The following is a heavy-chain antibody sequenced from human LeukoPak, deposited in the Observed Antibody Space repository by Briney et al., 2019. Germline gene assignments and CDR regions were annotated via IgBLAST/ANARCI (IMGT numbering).Heavy chain of an antibody. CDR1: GYRFTDYW. V-gene: IGHV5-51*01. D-gene: IGHD5-12*01. CDR2: IYPSDSDT. CDR3: ARRLGMVATVDY. J-gene: IGHJ4*02. Sequence: GESLKISCQGSGYRFTDYWIGWVRQLPGKGLEWMGIIYPSDSDTRYSPSFQGQVTISADKSISTAYLQWSSLKASDTAMYYCARRLGMVATVDYWGQGTLVAVSS.